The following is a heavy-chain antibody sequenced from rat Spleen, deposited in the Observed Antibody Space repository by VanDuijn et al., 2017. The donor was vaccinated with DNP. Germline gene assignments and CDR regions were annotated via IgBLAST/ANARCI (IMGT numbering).Heavy chain of an antibody. CDR3: ARWSDYFDY. J-gene: IGHJ2*01. Sequence: EVQLQESGPGLVKPSQSLSLTCSVTAYSITTNYWGWIRKFPGNKMEWVGHISYSGGTSYNPSLKSRISITRDTPKNQFFLHLNSVTTEDTATYYCARWSDYFDYWGQGVMVTVSS. CDR1: AYSITTNY. V-gene: IGHV3-1*01. CDR2: ISYSGGT.